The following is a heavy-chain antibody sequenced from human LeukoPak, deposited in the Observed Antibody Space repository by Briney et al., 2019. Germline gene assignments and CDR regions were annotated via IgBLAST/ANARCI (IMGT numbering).Heavy chain of an antibody. CDR1: GFTFSIYA. D-gene: IGHD3-10*01. Sequence: PGRSLRLSCAASGFTFSIYAMHWVRQAPGKGLEWVAVISYDGSNKYYADSVKGRFTISRDNSKNTLYLQMNSLRAEDTAVYYCARDGNNYGYRAKNYFDYWGQGTLVTVSS. J-gene: IGHJ4*02. CDR3: ARDGNNYGYRAKNYFDY. V-gene: IGHV3-30*04. CDR2: ISYDGSNK.